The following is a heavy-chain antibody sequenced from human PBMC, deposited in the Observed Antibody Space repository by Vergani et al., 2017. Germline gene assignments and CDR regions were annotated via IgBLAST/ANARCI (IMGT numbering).Heavy chain of an antibody. CDR1: GGSISSVGYY. J-gene: IGHJ3*02. V-gene: IGHV4-31*03. Sequence: QVQLQESGPGLVKPSQTLSLTCTVSGGSISSVGYYWSWLRHHPGKGLEWIGYIYYSGSTYYNPPLKSRVTISVDTSKNQFSLKLSSVTAADTAVYYCAREEIAAAGTQGRAFDIWGQGTMVTVSS. CDR2: IYYSGST. CDR3: AREEIAAAGTQGRAFDI. D-gene: IGHD6-13*01.